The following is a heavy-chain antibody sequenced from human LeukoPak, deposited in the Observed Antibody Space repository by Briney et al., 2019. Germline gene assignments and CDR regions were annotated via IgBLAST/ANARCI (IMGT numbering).Heavy chain of an antibody. J-gene: IGHJ4*02. D-gene: IGHD6-19*01. Sequence: GESLKISCKGSGYSFTSYWIGWVRQMPGKGLEWMGIIYPGDSDTRYSPSFQGQVTISADKSISTAYLQWSSLKASDTAMYYCARPKFAVAGTYYFDYWGQGTLVTVSS. CDR3: ARPKFAVAGTYYFDY. CDR2: IYPGDSDT. V-gene: IGHV5-51*01. CDR1: GYSFTSYW.